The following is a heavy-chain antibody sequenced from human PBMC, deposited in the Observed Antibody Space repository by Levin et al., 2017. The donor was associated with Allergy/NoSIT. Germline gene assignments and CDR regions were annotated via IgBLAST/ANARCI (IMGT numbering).Heavy chain of an antibody. J-gene: IGHJ6*03. CDR2: IYYSGST. CDR3: ARHGRDWFDYYYYMDV. V-gene: IGHV4-39*01. D-gene: IGHD3-9*01. Sequence: SQTLSLTCTVSGGSISSSSYYWGWIRQPPGKGLEWIGSIYYSGSTYYNPSLKSRVTISVDTSKNQFSLKLSSVTAADTAVYYCARHGRDWFDYYYYMDVWGKGTTVTVSS. CDR1: GGSISSSSYY.